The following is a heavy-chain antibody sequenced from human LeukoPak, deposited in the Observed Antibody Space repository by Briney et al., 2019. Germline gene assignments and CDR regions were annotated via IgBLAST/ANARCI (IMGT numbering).Heavy chain of an antibody. V-gene: IGHV1-2*02. D-gene: IGHD3-16*02. CDR3: ARIAFGGVIVYYFDY. Sequence: ASVKVSCKASGYTFTSYDISWVRQATGQGLEWTGWINPNSGGTNYAQKFQGRVTITRDTSISTAYMELSRLRSDDTAVYYCARIAFGGVIVYYFDYWGQGTLVTVSS. CDR1: GYTFTSYD. CDR2: INPNSGGT. J-gene: IGHJ4*02.